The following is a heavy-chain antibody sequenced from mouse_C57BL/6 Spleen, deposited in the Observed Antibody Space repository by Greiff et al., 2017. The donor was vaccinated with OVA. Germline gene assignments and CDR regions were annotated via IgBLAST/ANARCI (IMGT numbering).Heavy chain of an antibody. V-gene: IGHV1-55*01. Sequence: QVQLQQPGAELVKPGASGRMSCKASAYTFTSYWITWVKQRPGQGLEWIGDIYPGSGRTNYNEKCKSKATLTVDTSSSTAYMQLSSLTSEDSAVYYCARRLSSYWYFDVWGTGTTVTVSS. CDR3: ARRLSSYWYFDV. CDR2: IYPGSGRT. CDR1: AYTFTSYW. J-gene: IGHJ1*03. D-gene: IGHD1-3*01.